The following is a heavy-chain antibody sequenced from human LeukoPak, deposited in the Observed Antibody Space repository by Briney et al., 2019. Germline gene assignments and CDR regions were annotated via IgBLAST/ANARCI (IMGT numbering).Heavy chain of an antibody. CDR1: GFTFSDYY. V-gene: IGHV3-11*04. CDR2: ISSSGSTM. CDR3: ARDGLDDYVWGSYRPSYDTNWFDP. D-gene: IGHD3-16*02. J-gene: IGHJ5*02. Sequence: GGSLRLSCAASGFTFSDYYMSWIRQAPGKGLEWVSYISSSGSTMYYADSVKGRFTISRDNAKNSLYLQMNSLRAEDTAVYYCARDGLDDYVWGSYRPSYDTNWFDPWGQGTLVTVSS.